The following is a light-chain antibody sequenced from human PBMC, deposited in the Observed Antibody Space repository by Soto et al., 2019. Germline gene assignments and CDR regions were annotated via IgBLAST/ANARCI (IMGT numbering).Light chain of an antibody. J-gene: IGLJ1*01. CDR3: CSYAGSYTYV. CDR1: SSDIGGYNY. Sequence: QSVLTQPRSVSGSPGQSVTISCTGTSSDIGGYNYVSWYQQHPGKAPKLIIFDVSERPSGVPARFSGSKSGNTASLTISGLQADDEADCYCCSYAGSYTYVFGSGTKVTVL. V-gene: IGLV2-11*01. CDR2: DVS.